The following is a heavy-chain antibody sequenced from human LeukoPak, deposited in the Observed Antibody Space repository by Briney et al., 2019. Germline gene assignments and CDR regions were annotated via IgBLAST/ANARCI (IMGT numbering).Heavy chain of an antibody. Sequence: PGGSLRLSCQASGFTFSDYAMSWISQAPGKGLEWVSSINPDGGSFFADSVSGRSTISRDDSRSVVYLQMNTLSAEDTAVYYCARSGVATCHYWGQGILVTVSS. D-gene: IGHD3-10*01. CDR1: GFTFSDYA. J-gene: IGHJ4*02. V-gene: IGHV3-23*01. CDR3: ARSGVATCHY. CDR2: INPDGGS.